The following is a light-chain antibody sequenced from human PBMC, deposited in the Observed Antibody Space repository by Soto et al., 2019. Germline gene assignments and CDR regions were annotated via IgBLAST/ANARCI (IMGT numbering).Light chain of an antibody. CDR2: GAS. CDR3: QHYVKRSPIT. V-gene: IGKV1-12*01. J-gene: IGKJ5*01. Sequence: DIQRTQSPSSVSASVGDRVTITCRASQGISRWLACYQQKPGKAPKLLIYGASSVQSGVPSRFSGSGSVTDFTVTISRREPEDFALYYWQHYVKRSPITFGQGTRLQIK. CDR1: QGISRW.